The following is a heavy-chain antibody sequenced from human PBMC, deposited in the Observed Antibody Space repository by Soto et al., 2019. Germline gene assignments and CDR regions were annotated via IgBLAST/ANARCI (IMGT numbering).Heavy chain of an antibody. CDR3: ARSGGLDRDFNY. D-gene: IGHD2-15*01. CDR2: IIPMFDTP. V-gene: IGHV1-69*13. CDR1: GGTFSSDY. Sequence: SVKVSCKASGGTFSSDYFSWVRQAPGQGLEWMGGIIPMFDTPIYAQKFQDRVTITADESTSTAYMQLSSLRSGDTAVYYCARSGGLDRDFNYWGQGSLVTVSS. J-gene: IGHJ4*02.